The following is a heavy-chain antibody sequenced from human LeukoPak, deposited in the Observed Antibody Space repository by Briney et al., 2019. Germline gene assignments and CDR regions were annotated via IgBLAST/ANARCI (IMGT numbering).Heavy chain of an antibody. Sequence: SETLSLTCTVSGGSISSGSYYWSWIRQPAGKGLEWIGRIYTSGSTNYNPSLKSRVTISVDTSKNQFSLKLSSVTAADTAVYYCARGGAINRLSDPWGQGTLVTVSS. CDR3: ARGGAINRLSDP. D-gene: IGHD5-12*01. CDR1: GGSISSGSYY. J-gene: IGHJ5*02. V-gene: IGHV4-61*02. CDR2: IYTSGST.